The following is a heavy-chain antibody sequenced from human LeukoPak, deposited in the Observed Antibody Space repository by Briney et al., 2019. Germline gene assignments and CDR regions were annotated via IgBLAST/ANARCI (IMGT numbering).Heavy chain of an antibody. D-gene: IGHD2-21*01. CDR1: GGSFSDYY. J-gene: IGHJ4*02. Sequence: SETLSLTCAVYGGSFSDYYWTWIRQPPGKGLEWIGEVNHSGTTNSKPSLKRRVTLSVDTSKNQFSLKLSSVTAADTAIYYCARDRDSALGYWGQGTLVTVSS. V-gene: IGHV4-34*01. CDR2: VNHSGTT. CDR3: ARDRDSALGY.